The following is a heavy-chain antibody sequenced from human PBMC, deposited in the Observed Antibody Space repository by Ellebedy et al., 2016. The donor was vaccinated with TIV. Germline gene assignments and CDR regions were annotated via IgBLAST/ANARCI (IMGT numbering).Heavy chain of an antibody. J-gene: IGHJ4*02. CDR2: INPTSGNS. Sequence: ASVKVSCKASGYTFTSYFLYWVRQAPGQGLEWMGIINPTSGNSNYAQKFQGRVTVTRDTSTSTVYMELSRLRSEYTAVYYCARGDNYYYESSGYYYNYWGQGTLVTVSS. D-gene: IGHD3-22*01. V-gene: IGHV1-46*01. CDR1: GYTFTSYF. CDR3: ARGDNYYYESSGYYYNY.